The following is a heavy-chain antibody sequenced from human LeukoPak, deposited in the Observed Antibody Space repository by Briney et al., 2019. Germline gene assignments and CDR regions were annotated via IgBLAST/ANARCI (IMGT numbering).Heavy chain of an antibody. CDR2: IYSGGST. J-gene: IGHJ6*02. Sequence: PGGSLRLSCAASGFTVSSNYMSWVRQAPGKGLEWVSVIYSGGSTYYADSVKGRFTISRHNSKNTLYLQMNSLRAEDTAVYYCARDPPIMVRGSVYYYYYGMDVWGQGTTVTVSS. V-gene: IGHV3-53*01. CDR1: GFTVSSNY. CDR3: ARDPPIMVRGSVYYYYYGMDV. D-gene: IGHD3-10*01.